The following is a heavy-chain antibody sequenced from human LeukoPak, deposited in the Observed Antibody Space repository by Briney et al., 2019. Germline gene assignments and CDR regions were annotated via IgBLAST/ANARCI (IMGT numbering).Heavy chain of an antibody. CDR2: INHSGST. D-gene: IGHD2-8*01. CDR1: GGSFSGYY. CDR3: AREGPYCTNGVCYADY. V-gene: IGHV4-34*01. Sequence: SETLSLTCAVYGGSFSGYYWSWIRQPPGKGLEWIGEINHSGSTNYNPSLKSRVTISVDTSKNQFSLKLSSATAADTAVYYCAREGPYCTNGVCYADYWGQGTLVTVSS. J-gene: IGHJ4*02.